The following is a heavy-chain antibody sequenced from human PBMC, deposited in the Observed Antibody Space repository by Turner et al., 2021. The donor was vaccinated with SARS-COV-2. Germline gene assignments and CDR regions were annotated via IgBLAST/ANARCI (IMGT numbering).Heavy chain of an antibody. Sequence: QVQLVQSGAEVKKPGASVKVSCKASGYTFTSYYMHWVRQAPGQGLEWMGIINPSGGSTSYAQKFQGRVTMTRDTSTSTVYMELSSLRSEDTAVYYCARGSGVVPAVIGMDVWGQGTTVTVSS. CDR3: ARGSGVVPAVIGMDV. CDR1: GYTFTSYY. V-gene: IGHV1-46*01. D-gene: IGHD2-2*01. CDR2: INPSGGST. J-gene: IGHJ6*02.